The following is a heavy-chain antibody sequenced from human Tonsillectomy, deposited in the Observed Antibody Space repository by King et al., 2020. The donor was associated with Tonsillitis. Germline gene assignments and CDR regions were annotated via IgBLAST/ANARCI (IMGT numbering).Heavy chain of an antibody. D-gene: IGHD6-13*01. Sequence: QLVQSGAEVKKPGASVKVSCKASGYTFTGYYFHWVRQAPGQGLEWMGWISPNGGGTNYAQKFQGRVTMTRYTSISTAYMELSRLRSDATAVYSCARGGGVEAASSEAWFDPWGQGTLVTVSS. V-gene: IGHV1-2*02. CDR2: ISPNGGGT. CDR1: GYTFTGYY. J-gene: IGHJ5*02. CDR3: ARGGGVEAASSEAWFDP.